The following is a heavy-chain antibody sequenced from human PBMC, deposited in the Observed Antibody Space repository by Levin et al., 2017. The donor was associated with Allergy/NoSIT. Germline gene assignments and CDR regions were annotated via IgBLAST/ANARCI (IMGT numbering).Heavy chain of an antibody. D-gene: IGHD1-7*01. CDR2: IYSGGST. J-gene: IGHJ6*02. CDR3: ARDSPNYNWNFRYYYGMDV. V-gene: IGHV3-66*01. Sequence: ASVKVSCAASGFTVSSNYMSWVRQAPGKGLEWVSVIYSGGSTYYADSVKGRFTISRDNSKNTLYLQMNSLRAEDTAVYYCARDSPNYNWNFRYYYGMDVWGQGTTVTVSS. CDR1: GFTVSSNY.